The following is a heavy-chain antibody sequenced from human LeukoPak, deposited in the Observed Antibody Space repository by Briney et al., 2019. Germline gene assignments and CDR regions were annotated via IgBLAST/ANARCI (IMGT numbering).Heavy chain of an antibody. CDR3: ARAYCTNGVCYIGY. Sequence: VASVKVSCKASGGTFSSYAISWVRQAPGQGLEWMGRINPNSGGTNYAQKFQGRVTMTRDTSISTAYMELSRLRSDDTAVYYCARAYCTNGVCYIGYWGQGTLVTVSS. V-gene: IGHV1-2*06. CDR2: INPNSGGT. D-gene: IGHD2-8*01. CDR1: GGTFSSYA. J-gene: IGHJ4*02.